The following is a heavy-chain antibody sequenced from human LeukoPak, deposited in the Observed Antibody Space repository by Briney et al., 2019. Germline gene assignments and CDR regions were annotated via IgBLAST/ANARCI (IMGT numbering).Heavy chain of an antibody. Sequence: AGGSLRLSCAASGFTFRTYAMNWVRQAPGKGLEWVSAISGTGGSTYYADPVKGRFTISRDNSKNTLYLQMNSLRAEDTAVYYCAKIREYTYGYGDYWGQGTLVTVSS. CDR1: GFTFRTYA. J-gene: IGHJ4*02. D-gene: IGHD5-18*01. CDR2: ISGTGGST. CDR3: AKIREYTYGYGDY. V-gene: IGHV3-23*01.